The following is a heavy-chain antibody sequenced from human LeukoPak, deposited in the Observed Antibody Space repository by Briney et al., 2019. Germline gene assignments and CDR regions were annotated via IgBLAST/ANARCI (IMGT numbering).Heavy chain of an antibody. D-gene: IGHD2-2*01. J-gene: IGHJ4*02. CDR3: ATGPYCSSTSCYDGDY. V-gene: IGHV1-24*01. Sequence: ASVKVSCKVSGYTLTELSMHWVRQAPGKGLERMGGFEPEDGETIYAQKFQGRVTLTEDTSTDTAYMELSSLRSEDTAVYYCATGPYCSSTSCYDGDYWGQGTLVSVSS. CDR2: FEPEDGET. CDR1: GYTLTELS.